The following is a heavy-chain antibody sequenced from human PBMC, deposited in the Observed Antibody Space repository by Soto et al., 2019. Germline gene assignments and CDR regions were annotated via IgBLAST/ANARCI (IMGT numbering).Heavy chain of an antibody. J-gene: IGHJ6*02. CDR1: GFTFSSYS. D-gene: IGHD5-18*01. Sequence: GGSLRLSCAASGFTFSSYSMNWVRQAPGKGLEWVSSISSSSSYIYYADSVKGRFTISRDNAKNSLYLQMNSLRAEDTAVYYCARDVHAGYSYGLYYYYGMDVWGQGTTVTVSS. CDR2: ISSSSSYI. CDR3: ARDVHAGYSYGLYYYYGMDV. V-gene: IGHV3-21*01.